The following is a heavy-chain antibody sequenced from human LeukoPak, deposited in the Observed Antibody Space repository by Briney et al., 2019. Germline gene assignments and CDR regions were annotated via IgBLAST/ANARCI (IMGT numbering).Heavy chain of an antibody. J-gene: IGHJ4*02. D-gene: IGHD6-13*01. CDR2: IYSGGST. CDR3: ATQYSSSWYYLDC. CDR1: GFTVSSNY. V-gene: IGHV3-53*01. Sequence: GGSLRLSCAASGFTVSSNYMSWVRQAPGKGLEWVSVIYSGGSTYYADSVKGRFTISRDNSKNTLYLQMNSLRAEDTAVYYCATQYSSSWYYLDCWGQGTLVTVSS.